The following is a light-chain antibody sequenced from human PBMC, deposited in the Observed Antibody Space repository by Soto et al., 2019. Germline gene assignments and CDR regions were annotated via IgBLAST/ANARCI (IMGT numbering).Light chain of an antibody. CDR3: QQYGSSSWT. CDR1: QSVSSSY. J-gene: IGKJ1*01. CDR2: GAS. Sequence: EIAMTQSPSTLSGSGWERSTLSLRASQSVSSSYLAWYQQKPGQAPRLLIYGASSRATGIPDRFSGSGSGTDFTLTISRLEPEDFAVYYCQQYGSSSWTFGQGTKVDI. V-gene: IGKV3-20*01.